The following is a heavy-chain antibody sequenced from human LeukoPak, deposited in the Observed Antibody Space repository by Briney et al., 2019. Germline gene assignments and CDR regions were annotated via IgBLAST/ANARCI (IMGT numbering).Heavy chain of an antibody. CDR1: GFTFSSYG. CDR2: IRYDGSNK. Sequence: SGGSLRLSCAASGFTFSSYGMHWVRQAPGKGLEWVAFIRYDGSNKYYADSVKGRFTISRDNSKNTLYLQMNSLRAEDTAVYYCAKVRGRVISPIFDYWSQGTLVTVSS. D-gene: IGHD3-22*01. J-gene: IGHJ4*02. CDR3: AKVRGRVISPIFDY. V-gene: IGHV3-30*02.